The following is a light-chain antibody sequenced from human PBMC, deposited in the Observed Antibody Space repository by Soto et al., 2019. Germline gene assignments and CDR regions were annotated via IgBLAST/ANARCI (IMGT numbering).Light chain of an antibody. CDR3: QQYNKSWT. CDR1: QSINSN. V-gene: IGKV3-15*01. J-gene: IGKJ1*01. CDR2: GAS. Sequence: EIVMTQSPATLSVSPGERATLSCRASQSINSNLAWYHQKTAQTLRLLLYGASTRATGIPARFSGSGSGTDFTLTISSLQSEDFAFYYCQQYNKSWTFGQGTKVEI.